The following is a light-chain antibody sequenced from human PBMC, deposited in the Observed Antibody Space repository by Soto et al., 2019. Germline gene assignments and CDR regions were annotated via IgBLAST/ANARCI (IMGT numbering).Light chain of an antibody. J-gene: IGKJ3*01. CDR2: AAS. V-gene: IGKV1-27*01. Sequence: DIQMTQSPSSLSASVGDRVTITCRASQGFGNYLAWYQQKPGKVPKLLISAASTLQSGVPSRFSGSGSGTDFTLTISGLQPEDVATYYCQKYDIAPFTFGPGTKVDI. CDR1: QGFGNY. CDR3: QKYDIAPFT.